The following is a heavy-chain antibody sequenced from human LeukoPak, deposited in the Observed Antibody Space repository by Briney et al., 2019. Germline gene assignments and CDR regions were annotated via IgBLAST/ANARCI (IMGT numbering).Heavy chain of an antibody. J-gene: IGHJ4*02. CDR3: ARDLITDYYDSSGYYYVDVSGGFDY. V-gene: IGHV1-24*01. Sequence: ASVKVSCKVSGYTLTELSMHWVRRAPGKGLEWMGGFDPEDGETIYAQKFQGRVTMTEDTSTDTAYMELSSLRSEDTAVYYCARDLITDYYDSSGYYYVDVSGGFDYWGQGTLVTVSS. CDR2: FDPEDGET. D-gene: IGHD3-22*01. CDR1: GYTLTELS.